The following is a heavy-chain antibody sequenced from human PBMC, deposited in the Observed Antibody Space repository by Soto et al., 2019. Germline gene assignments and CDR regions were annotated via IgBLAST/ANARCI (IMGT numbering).Heavy chain of an antibody. J-gene: IGHJ3*02. CDR2: IYYSGST. Sequence: PSETLSLTCTVSGGSISSYYWSWIRQPPGKGLEWIGYIYYSGSTNYNPSLKSRVTISVDTSKNQFSLKLSSVTAADTAVYYCARYPEFRYCSGGSCYGAVHAFDIWGQGTMVTVSS. CDR3: ARYPEFRYCSGGSCYGAVHAFDI. V-gene: IGHV4-59*08. D-gene: IGHD2-15*01. CDR1: GGSISSYY.